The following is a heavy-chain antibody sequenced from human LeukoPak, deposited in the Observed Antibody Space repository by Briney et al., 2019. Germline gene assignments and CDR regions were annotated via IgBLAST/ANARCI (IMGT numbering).Heavy chain of an antibody. Sequence: GGSLRLSCAASGFTFSSYSMNWVRQAPGKGLEWVSYISSSSSTIYYADSVKGRYTISRDNAKNSLYLQMNSLRDEDTAVYYCARENSKDGDYVDYWGQGTLVTVSS. D-gene: IGHD2-8*01. CDR1: GFTFSSYS. CDR2: ISSSSSTI. CDR3: ARENSKDGDYVDY. V-gene: IGHV3-48*02. J-gene: IGHJ4*02.